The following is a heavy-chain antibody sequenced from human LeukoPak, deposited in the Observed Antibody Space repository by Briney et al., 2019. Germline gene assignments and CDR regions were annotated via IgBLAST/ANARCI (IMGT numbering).Heavy chain of an antibody. CDR2: INHSGST. J-gene: IGHJ3*02. D-gene: IGHD4-17*01. V-gene: IGHV4-34*08. CDR1: GFTFSDYY. CDR3: ATDLGTTVYAFDI. Sequence: GSLRLSCAASGFTFSDYYMSWIRQPPGKGLEWIGEINHSGSTNYNPSLKSRVTISVDTSKNQFSLKLSSVTAADTAVYYCATDLGTTVYAFDIWGQGTMVTVSS.